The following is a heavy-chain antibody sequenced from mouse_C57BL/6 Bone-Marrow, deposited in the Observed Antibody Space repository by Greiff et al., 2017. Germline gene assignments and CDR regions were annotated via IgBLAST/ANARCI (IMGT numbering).Heavy chain of an antibody. CDR1: GYSITSGYD. Sequence: EVQLVESGPGMVKPSQSLSLTCTVTGYSITSGYDWHWIRHFPGNKLEWMGYISYSGSTNYNPSLKSRISITHDTSKNHFFLKLNSVTTEDTATYYCARGVITGTGFAYWGQGTLVTVSA. CDR3: ARGVITGTGFAY. D-gene: IGHD4-1*01. CDR2: ISYSGST. J-gene: IGHJ3*01. V-gene: IGHV3-1*01.